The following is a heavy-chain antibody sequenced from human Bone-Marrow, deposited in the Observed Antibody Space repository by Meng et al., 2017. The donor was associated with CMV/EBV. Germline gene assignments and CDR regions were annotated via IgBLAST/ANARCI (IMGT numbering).Heavy chain of an antibody. Sequence: GESLKISCAASGFTFSSYWMTWVRQAPGKGLEWVANIKEDGSEKYYVDSVKGRFTISRDNAKNSLYLQINTLRAVDTAVYYCARDRRGYESSGYYSGDYFDYWGQGTLVTVSS. J-gene: IGHJ4*02. CDR2: IKEDGSEK. V-gene: IGHV3-7*01. D-gene: IGHD3-22*01. CDR3: ARDRRGYESSGYYSGDYFDY. CDR1: GFTFSSYW.